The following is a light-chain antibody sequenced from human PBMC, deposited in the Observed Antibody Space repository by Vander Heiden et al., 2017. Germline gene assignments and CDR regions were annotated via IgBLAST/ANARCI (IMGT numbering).Light chain of an antibody. CDR1: NIGSKN. CDR3: QVWDTNSDHWV. Sequence: SYVLTQPPSESVAPGQTARITCGGTNIGSKNVHWYQQKPGQAPVLVVYDDSDRPSGIPERFSVSNSGNTATLTISRVEAGDEADYYCQVWDTNSDHWVFGGGTKLTVL. V-gene: IGLV3-21*02. J-gene: IGLJ3*02. CDR2: DDS.